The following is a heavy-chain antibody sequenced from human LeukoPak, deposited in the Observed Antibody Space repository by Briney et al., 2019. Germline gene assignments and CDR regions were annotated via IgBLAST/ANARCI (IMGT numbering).Heavy chain of an antibody. V-gene: IGHV3-11*01. Sequence: GGSLRLSCAASGFTFSDYYMSWLRQAPGKGLEWVSSISSSGSTIYYADSVKGRFTISRDNAKNSLYLQMNSLRAEDTAVYYCAGGDAYYDILTCFYRFQRDVWGQGTTVTVSS. CDR3: AGGDAYYDILTCFYRFQRDV. D-gene: IGHD3-9*01. CDR2: ISSSGSTI. J-gene: IGHJ6*01. CDR1: GFTFSDYY.